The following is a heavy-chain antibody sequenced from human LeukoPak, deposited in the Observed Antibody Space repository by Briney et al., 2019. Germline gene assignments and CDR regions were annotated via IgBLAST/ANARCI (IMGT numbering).Heavy chain of an antibody. CDR3: GRDFTGGPPGY. CDR2: INPNSGGT. J-gene: IGHJ4*02. CDR1: GYTFTVYY. D-gene: IGHD3-9*01. V-gene: IGHV1-2*02. Sequence: ASVKVSCKASGYTFTVYYIYWVRQTPGQGLEWMGWINPNSGGTNYAQKFQGRVTMTRDTSISTADMELSRLRSDDTAVYYCGRDFTGGPPGYWGQGTLVTVSS.